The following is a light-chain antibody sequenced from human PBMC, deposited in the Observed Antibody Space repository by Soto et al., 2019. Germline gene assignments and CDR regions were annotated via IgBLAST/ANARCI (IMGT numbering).Light chain of an antibody. J-gene: IGLJ1*01. CDR1: SSDVGGYNY. V-gene: IGLV2-14*01. CDR3: SSYTSSSTRV. Sequence: QSVLTQPASVSGSPGQSITISCTGTSSDVGGYNYVSWYHQHPGKAPTLMIYEVSYRPSGVSNRFSGSKSGNTASLTISGLQAEDEADYYCSSYTSSSTRVFGTGTKVTVL. CDR2: EVS.